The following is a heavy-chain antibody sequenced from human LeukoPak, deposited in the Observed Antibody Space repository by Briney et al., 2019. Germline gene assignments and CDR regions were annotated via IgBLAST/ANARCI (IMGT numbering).Heavy chain of an antibody. CDR2: IWPGDSDT. CDR1: GYNFISSW. V-gene: IGHV5-51*01. D-gene: IGHD2-8*01. J-gene: IGHJ3*02. CDR3: ARRYCTNGVCYLYFAFDI. Sequence: GESLKISCKGSGYNFISSWIGWVRQMPGKGLEWMGIIWPGDSDTRYSPSFQGQVTISADKSMGTAYLQWSSLKASDTAMYYCARRYCTNGVCYLYFAFDIWGQGTMVTVSS.